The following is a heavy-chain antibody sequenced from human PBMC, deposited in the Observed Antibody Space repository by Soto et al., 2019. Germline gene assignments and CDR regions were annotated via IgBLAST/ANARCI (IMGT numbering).Heavy chain of an antibody. CDR2: IAPFSATA. Sequence: QVHLVQSGAEVKQPGSSVKVSCKASGGPFSRYAFTCVRQAPGQGLEWMGGIAPFSATADDAPKFQGRVTIPADESTSTAYLELSSLGSEDTAVYFWATSRGATTWFDPWGQGNLVIVSS. J-gene: IGHJ5*02. V-gene: IGHV1-69*12. CDR3: ATSRGATTWFDP. CDR1: GGPFSRYA. D-gene: IGHD3-10*01.